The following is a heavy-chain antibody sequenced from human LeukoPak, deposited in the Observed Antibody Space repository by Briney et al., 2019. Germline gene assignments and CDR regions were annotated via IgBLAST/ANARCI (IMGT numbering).Heavy chain of an antibody. D-gene: IGHD1-26*01. V-gene: IGHV3-15*01. CDR2: IKSKTDGGTT. CDR1: GFTFSNAW. Sequence: GGSLRLSCAASGFTFSNAWMSWVRQAPGKGLEWVGRIKSKTDGGTTDYAAPVKGRFNISRDDSTNTLYLQMNSLKPEDTAVYYCTTGSPPRVMGATLTFDYWGQGTLVTVSS. CDR3: TTGSPPRVMGATLTFDY. J-gene: IGHJ4*02.